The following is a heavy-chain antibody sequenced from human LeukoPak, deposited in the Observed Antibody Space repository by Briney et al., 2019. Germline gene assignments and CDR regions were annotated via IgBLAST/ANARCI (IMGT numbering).Heavy chain of an antibody. D-gene: IGHD2-2*02. V-gene: IGHV1-69*04. CDR1: GYNFFSYG. J-gene: IGHJ4*02. Sequence: SVKVSCKASGYNFFSYGITWVRQAPGQGLEWMGRIIPILGIANYAQKFQGRVTITADKSTSTAYMELSSLRSEDTAVYYCARDRTPIVVVPAAIPCLSGWGQGTLVTVSS. CDR2: IIPILGIA. CDR3: ARDRTPIVVVPAAIPCLSG.